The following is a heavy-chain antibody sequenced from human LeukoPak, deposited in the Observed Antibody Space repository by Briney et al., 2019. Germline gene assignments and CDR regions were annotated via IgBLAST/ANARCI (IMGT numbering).Heavy chain of an antibody. D-gene: IGHD3-10*01. J-gene: IGHJ4*02. CDR1: GFTFRNYE. CDR2: ISGSGITI. Sequence: GGSLRLSCAASGFTFRNYEMNWVRQAPGKGLEWISYISGSGITIYYADSVKGRFTISRDNAKNSLYLQMNSLRAEDTAVYYCARVYYGSGSHIWGQGTLVTVSS. CDR3: ARVYYGSGSHI. V-gene: IGHV3-48*01.